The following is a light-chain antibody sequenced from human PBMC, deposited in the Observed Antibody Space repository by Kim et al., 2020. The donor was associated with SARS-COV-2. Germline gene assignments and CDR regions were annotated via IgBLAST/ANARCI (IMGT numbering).Light chain of an antibody. J-gene: IGKJ1*01. Sequence: EIVMTQSPGTLSVSPGERATLSCRASQSVSNNLAWYQQRPGQAPRLLIYGASTRATGIPARFSGSGSGTEFTLTISSLQSEDFAFYYCHQYNDWRETFGQGTKVDIK. CDR3: HQYNDWRET. CDR1: QSVSNN. CDR2: GAS. V-gene: IGKV3-15*01.